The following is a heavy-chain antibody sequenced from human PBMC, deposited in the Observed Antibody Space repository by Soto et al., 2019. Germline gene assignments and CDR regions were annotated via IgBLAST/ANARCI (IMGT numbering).Heavy chain of an antibody. CDR1: GFTFSNYV. D-gene: IGHD6-13*01. CDR3: ARDEWLSSSWHTSLDL. CDR2: ISYDGRDK. Sequence: GGSLRLSCAASGFTFSNYVMYWVRQAPGKGLECAAVISYDGRDKYYADSVQGRFIISRDNSKNTLYLQMNTLRAEDTAVYYCARDEWLSSSWHTSLDLWGQGTLVTVSS. J-gene: IGHJ5*02. V-gene: IGHV3-30*04.